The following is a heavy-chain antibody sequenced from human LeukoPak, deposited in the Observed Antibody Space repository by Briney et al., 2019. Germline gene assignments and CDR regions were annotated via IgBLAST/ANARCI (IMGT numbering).Heavy chain of an antibody. D-gene: IGHD1-26*01. CDR2: IDTDGSTT. CDR3: ARTIGSKNAFDL. Sequence: QPGGSLRLSCAASRFTFSSYWMHWVRQAPGKGLVWVSRIDTDGSTTTYADSVKGRFTISRDNAKNTLYLQMNSLRAEDTAVYYCARTIGSKNAFDLWGQGTMDTVSS. CDR1: RFTFSSYW. V-gene: IGHV3-74*01. J-gene: IGHJ3*01.